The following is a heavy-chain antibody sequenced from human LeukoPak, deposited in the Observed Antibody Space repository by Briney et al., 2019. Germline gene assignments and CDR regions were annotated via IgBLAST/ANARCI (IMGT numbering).Heavy chain of an antibody. CDR3: ARRWEYYDFWSGYYKGAFDY. J-gene: IGHJ4*02. D-gene: IGHD3-3*01. V-gene: IGHV1-18*01. CDR2: ISAYNGNT. Sequence: ASVTVSCKASGYTFTSYGISWVRQAAGQGREGMGWISAYNGNTNYAQKLQGRVTMTTDTSTSTAYMELRSLRSDDTAVYYCARRWEYYDFWSGYYKGAFDYWGQGTLVTVSS. CDR1: GYTFTSYG.